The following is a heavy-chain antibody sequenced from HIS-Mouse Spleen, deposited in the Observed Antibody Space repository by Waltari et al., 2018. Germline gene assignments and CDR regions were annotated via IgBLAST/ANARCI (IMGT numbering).Heavy chain of an antibody. D-gene: IGHD6-13*01. CDR3: AREIPYSSSWYDWYFDL. J-gene: IGHJ2*01. V-gene: IGHV4-39*07. CDR1: GGSISSSSYY. CDR2: IYYSGST. Sequence: QLQLQESGPGLVKPSETLSLTCTVSGGSISSSSYYCGWIRQPPGKGLEWIGSIYYSGSTYYNPSLTSRVTISVDTSKNPFSLKLSSVTAADTAVYYCAREIPYSSSWYDWYFDLWGRGTLVTVSS.